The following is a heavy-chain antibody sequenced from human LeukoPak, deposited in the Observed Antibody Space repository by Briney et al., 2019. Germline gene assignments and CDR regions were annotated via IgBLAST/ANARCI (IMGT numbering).Heavy chain of an antibody. Sequence: PSETLSLTCSVSGGSMSDSITWGWVRQPPGKGLEWLANIHDDGRTAPNPSLRSRLTISQDRSKNQCSLKVSSVTAADTAFYYCAKVLTAAGLYLWGQGILGTVSS. V-gene: IGHV4/OR15-8*01. CDR1: GGSMSDSIT. D-gene: IGHD2-2*01. CDR3: AKVLTAAGLYL. J-gene: IGHJ5*02. CDR2: IHDDGRT.